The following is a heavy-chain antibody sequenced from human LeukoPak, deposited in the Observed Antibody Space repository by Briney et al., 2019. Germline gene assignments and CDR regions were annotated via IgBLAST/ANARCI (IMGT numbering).Heavy chain of an antibody. D-gene: IGHD3-22*01. V-gene: IGHV3-21*01. CDR1: GFTFSSYS. CDR2: ISSSSSYI. J-gene: IGHJ4*02. Sequence: GGSLRLSCAASGFTFSSYSMNWVRQAPGKGLEWVSSISSSSSYIYCADSVKGRFTISRDNAKNSLYLQMNSLRAEDTAVYYCARDYYDSSGYYHFDYWGQGTLVTVSS. CDR3: ARDYYDSSGYYHFDY.